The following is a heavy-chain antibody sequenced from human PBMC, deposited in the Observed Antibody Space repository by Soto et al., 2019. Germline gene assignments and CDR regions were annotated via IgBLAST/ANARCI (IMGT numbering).Heavy chain of an antibody. V-gene: IGHV4-30-2*01. Sequence: SETLSLTCAVSGGSISSGCYSWSRIRQPPGKGLEWIGYIYHSGSTYYNPSLKSRVTISVDRSKNQFSLKLSSVTAADTAVYYCARGRGPYCISTSCYSNWFDPWGQGTLVTVSS. CDR3: ARGRGPYCISTSCYSNWFDP. J-gene: IGHJ5*02. CDR1: GGSISSGCYS. D-gene: IGHD2-2*01. CDR2: IYHSGST.